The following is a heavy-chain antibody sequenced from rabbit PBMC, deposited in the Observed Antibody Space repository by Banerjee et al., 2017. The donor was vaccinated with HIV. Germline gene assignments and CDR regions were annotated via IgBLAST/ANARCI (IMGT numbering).Heavy chain of an antibody. Sequence: QEQLEESGGDLVKPEGSLTLTCTASGFSFSSGYYMCWVRQAPGKGLEWIGYIDPVFGRTYYASWVNGRFTISSHNAQNTLYLELNSLTAADTATYFCASSSSGVYTQLDLWGPGTLVTVS. J-gene: IGHJ3*01. CDR1: GFSFSSGYY. V-gene: IGHV1S45*01. D-gene: IGHD1-1*01. CDR3: ASSSSGVYTQLDL. CDR2: IDPVFGRT.